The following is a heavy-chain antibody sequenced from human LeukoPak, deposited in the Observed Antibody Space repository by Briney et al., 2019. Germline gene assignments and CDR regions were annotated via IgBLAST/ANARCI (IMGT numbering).Heavy chain of an antibody. Sequence: GGSLRLSCAASGFTFSNYGMHWVRQAPGKGLDWVALLSYDGTNKYYGDSVKGRFTISRDNSKNTLYLQMNSLRAEDTAVYYCAKVQDIIVVVAAIDYWGQGTLVTVSS. CDR2: LSYDGTNK. D-gene: IGHD2-15*01. CDR3: AKVQDIIVVVAAIDY. V-gene: IGHV3-30*18. J-gene: IGHJ4*02. CDR1: GFTFSNYG.